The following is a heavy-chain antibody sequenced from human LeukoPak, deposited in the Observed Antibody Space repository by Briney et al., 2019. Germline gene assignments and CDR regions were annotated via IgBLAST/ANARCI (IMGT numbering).Heavy chain of an antibody. D-gene: IGHD5-24*01. CDR2: IYTSGST. CDR3: ATHVGYNSLYFDY. CDR1: GGSISSYY. J-gene: IGHJ4*02. Sequence: PSETLSLTCTVSGGSISSYYWSWIPQPAGKGLEWIGRIYTSGSTNYNPSLKSRVTMSVDTSKNQFSLKMNSVTAADTAVYYCATHVGYNSLYFDYWGQGTLVTVSS. V-gene: IGHV4-4*07.